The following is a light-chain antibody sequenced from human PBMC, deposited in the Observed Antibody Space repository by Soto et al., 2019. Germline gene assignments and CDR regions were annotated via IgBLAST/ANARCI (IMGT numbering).Light chain of an antibody. CDR1: QSVLYSSNNKNY. Sequence: DIVMTQSPDSLAVSLGERATINCKSSQSVLYSSNNKNYLAWYQQKPGQPPKLLIHWASTRQSGVPDRISGSGSATDFTLTISSLQAEDVAVYYCQQYYVTPQTFGQGTKEEIK. CDR3: QQYYVTPQT. J-gene: IGKJ1*01. V-gene: IGKV4-1*01. CDR2: WAS.